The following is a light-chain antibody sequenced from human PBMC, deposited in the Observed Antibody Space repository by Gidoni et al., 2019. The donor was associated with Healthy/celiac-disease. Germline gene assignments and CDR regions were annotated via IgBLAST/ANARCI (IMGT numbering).Light chain of an antibody. Sequence: EIVLTQSPGTLSLSPGERATLSGRASQSVSSSYLAWYQQKPGQAPRLLIYGASSRATGSPDRFSGSGSGTDVTLTISRLEPEDFAVYYCQQYGSSPLTFGGXTKVEIK. V-gene: IGKV3-20*01. CDR2: GAS. CDR3: QQYGSSPLT. J-gene: IGKJ4*01. CDR1: QSVSSSY.